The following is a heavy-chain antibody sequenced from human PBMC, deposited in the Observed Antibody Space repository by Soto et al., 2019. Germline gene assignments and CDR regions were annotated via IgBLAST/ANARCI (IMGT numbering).Heavy chain of an antibody. CDR1: GFTFSDFG. Sequence: GSLRLSCVASGFTFSDFGMHWVRQGPGKGLEWLAVISEDAETDFHADSVKGRFTVSRDNFKETLYLQMNSLTTDDSGVYFCAKAPFRRPYYFYGMDVWGQGTTVTVSS. CDR2: ISEDAETD. J-gene: IGHJ6*02. V-gene: IGHV3-30*18. CDR3: AKAPFRRPYYFYGMDV. D-gene: IGHD3-10*01.